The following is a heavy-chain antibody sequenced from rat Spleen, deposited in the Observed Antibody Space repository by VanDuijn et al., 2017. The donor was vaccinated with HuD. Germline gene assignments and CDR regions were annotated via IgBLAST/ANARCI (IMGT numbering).Heavy chain of an antibody. CDR3: ALIFIRTTDYFDY. J-gene: IGHJ2*01. Sequence: QVQLRESGPGLVQPSQTLSLTCTVSGLSLRSNSVSWIRQPPGKGLEWTEVIWSNGATDYNSAIKSRLSLSRDTSKSQVFLKMNSLQTEDTAMYFCALIFIRTTDYFDYWGQGVMVTVSS. CDR1: GLSLRSNS. V-gene: IGHV2-47*01. D-gene: IGHD1-10*01. CDR2: IWSNGAT.